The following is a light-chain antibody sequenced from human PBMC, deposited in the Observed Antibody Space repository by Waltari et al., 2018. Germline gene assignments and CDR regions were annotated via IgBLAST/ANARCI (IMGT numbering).Light chain of an antibody. J-gene: IGKJ1*01. CDR3: QQYNSYSMWT. V-gene: IGKV1-5*03. CDR2: KAS. Sequence: DIEMTQSPSTVSASVGDRVTITCRTNQRISRWLAWYQQKPGKAPKLLISKASTLESGVPSRFSGSGSGTEFTLTISNLQVDDFAIYFCQQYNSYSMWTFGQGTKVEIK. CDR1: QRISRW.